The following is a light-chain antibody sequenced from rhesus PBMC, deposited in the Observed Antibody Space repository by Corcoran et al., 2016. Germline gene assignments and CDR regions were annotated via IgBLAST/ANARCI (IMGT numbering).Light chain of an antibody. J-gene: IGLJ6*01. CDR2: EVS. CDR3: CSYTTSSTFV. V-gene: IGLV2S7*01. Sequence: QSAPTQPPSVSGSPGQSVTISCTGTSRDVGGYKYVSWYQQHPGKAPKLMIYEVSRRPSGVSDRFSGSKSGNTASLTISGLQAEDDADYYCCSYTTSSTFVFGSGTKLTVL. CDR1: SRDVGGYKY.